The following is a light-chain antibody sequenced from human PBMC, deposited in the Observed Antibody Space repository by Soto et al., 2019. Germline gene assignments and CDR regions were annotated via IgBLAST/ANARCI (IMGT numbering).Light chain of an antibody. CDR3: QQYGSTPYT. Sequence: EIVLTQSPGTLSLSPGQRATLSCRASQSLSTTDLVWYQQKSGQPPRLVIHGTFSTATGIPAGFSGSGSGTDFTLTISRLAAEDSAVYYFQQYGSTPYTFGRGTRLE. CDR2: GTF. J-gene: IGKJ5*01. V-gene: IGKV3-20*01. CDR1: QSLSTTD.